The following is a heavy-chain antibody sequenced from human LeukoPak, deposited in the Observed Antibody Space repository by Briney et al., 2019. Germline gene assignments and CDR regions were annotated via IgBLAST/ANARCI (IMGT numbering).Heavy chain of an antibody. CDR2: IYSGGST. CDR1: GFTVSSNY. J-gene: IGHJ3*02. D-gene: IGHD6-13*01. V-gene: IGHV3-53*01. Sequence: PGGSLRLSCAASGFTVSSNYMSWVRQAPGKGLEWVSVIYSGGSTYYADSVKGRFTISRDNSKSTLYIQMNSLRAEDTTVYYCAKTRQLDDAFDIWGQGTMVTVSS. CDR3: AKTRQLDDAFDI.